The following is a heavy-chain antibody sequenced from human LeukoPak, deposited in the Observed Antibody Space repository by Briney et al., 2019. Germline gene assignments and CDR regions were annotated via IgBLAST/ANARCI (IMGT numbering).Heavy chain of an antibody. CDR2: ISYDGSNK. Sequence: GGSLRLSCAASGFTFSSYGMHWVRQAPGKGLEWVAVISYDGSNKYYADSVKGRFTISRDNSKNTLYLQMNSLRAEDTAVYYCAKDGRPYYYYYYMDVWGKGTTVTVSS. CDR1: GFTFSSYG. D-gene: IGHD1-1*01. J-gene: IGHJ6*03. V-gene: IGHV3-30*18. CDR3: AKDGRPYYYYYYMDV.